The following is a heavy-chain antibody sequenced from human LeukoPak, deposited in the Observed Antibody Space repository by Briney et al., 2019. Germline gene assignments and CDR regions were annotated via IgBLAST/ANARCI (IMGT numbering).Heavy chain of an antibody. Sequence: ASVKVSCKASGYTFTSYDINWVRQATGQGLEWMGWMNPNSGNTGYAQKFQGRDTITRNTSISTAYMELSSLRSEDTAVYYCARAPAIAARFSKGRWFDPWGQGTLVTVSS. J-gene: IGHJ5*02. CDR3: ARAPAIAARFSKGRWFDP. V-gene: IGHV1-8*03. CDR1: GYTFTSYD. D-gene: IGHD6-6*01. CDR2: MNPNSGNT.